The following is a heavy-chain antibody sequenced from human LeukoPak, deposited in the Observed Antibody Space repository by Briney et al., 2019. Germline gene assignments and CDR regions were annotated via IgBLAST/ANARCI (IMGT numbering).Heavy chain of an antibody. D-gene: IGHD3-10*01. CDR1: GFTFSSYW. CDR3: ARDHNYGSGSPNYYYGMDV. Sequence: GGSLRLSCAASGFTFSSYWMSWVRQAPGKGLEWVANIKRDGSEKYYVDSVKGRFTISRDNAKNSLYLQMNSLRAEDTAVYYCARDHNYGSGSPNYYYGMDVWGQGTTVTVSS. J-gene: IGHJ6*02. V-gene: IGHV3-7*01. CDR2: IKRDGSEK.